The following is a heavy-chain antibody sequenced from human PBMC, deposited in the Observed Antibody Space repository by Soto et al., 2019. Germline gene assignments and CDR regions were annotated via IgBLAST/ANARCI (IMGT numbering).Heavy chain of an antibody. J-gene: IGHJ4*02. D-gene: IGHD2-21*01. Sequence: QVQLKQSGPGLVRPSGTLSLTCRVSGTSISSTYWWTWVRQSPGKGLEWIGEIYHNGITKYNPSLKSRVRLSVDNSNNQFSLKLTSVTAADTAVYYCATVPPRIVVVLAEFPTWGQGTLVTVSS. CDR1: GTSISSTYW. CDR3: ATVPPRIVVVLAEFPT. CDR2: IYHNGIT. V-gene: IGHV4-4*02.